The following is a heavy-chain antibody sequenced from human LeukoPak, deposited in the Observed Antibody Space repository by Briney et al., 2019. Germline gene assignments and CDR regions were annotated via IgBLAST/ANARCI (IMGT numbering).Heavy chain of an antibody. J-gene: IGHJ4*02. CDR2: IVYDGSDK. CDR1: GFTFSTYG. V-gene: IGHV3-30*18. Sequence: PGRSLRLSCAASGFTFSTYGMHWVRQAPGKGLEWVALIVYDGSDKYYADSVRGRFTISRDNSRNTLYLQMNSLRAEDTAVYYCAERDAAGLDFWGQGTLVTVSS. CDR3: AERDAAGLDF. D-gene: IGHD6-13*01.